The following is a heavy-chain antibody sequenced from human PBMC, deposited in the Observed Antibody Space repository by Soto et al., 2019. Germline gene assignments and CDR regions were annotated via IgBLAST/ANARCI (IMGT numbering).Heavy chain of an antibody. CDR2: IYHSGST. CDR3: ASWYYDSSGYYHLDY. Sequence: KPSETLSLTCAVSGGSISSSNWWSWVRQPPGKGLEWIGEIYHSGSTNYNPSLKSRVTISVDKSKNQFSLKLSSVTAADTAVYYCASWYYDSSGYYHLDYWGQGTLVTVSS. CDR1: GGSISSSNW. D-gene: IGHD3-22*01. J-gene: IGHJ4*02. V-gene: IGHV4-4*02.